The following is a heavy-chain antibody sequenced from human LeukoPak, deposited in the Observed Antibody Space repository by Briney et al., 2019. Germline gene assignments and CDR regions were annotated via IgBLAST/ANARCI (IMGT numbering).Heavy chain of an antibody. CDR1: GFTFSVYY. D-gene: IGHD1-14*01. Sequence: GGSLRLSCAASGFTFSVYYMSWIRQAPGKGLEWVSYIISSGSTIYYADSVKGRFPISRDTAKNPLYLQMNSLRAEDTAVYYCASHHEGNYYYYYMDVWGKGTTATVSS. V-gene: IGHV3-11*04. CDR3: ASHHEGNYYYYYMDV. J-gene: IGHJ6*03. CDR2: IISSGSTI.